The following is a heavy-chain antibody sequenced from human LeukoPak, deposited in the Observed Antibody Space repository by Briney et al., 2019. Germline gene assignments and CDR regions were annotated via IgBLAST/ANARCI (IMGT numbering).Heavy chain of an antibody. J-gene: IGHJ4*02. CDR2: IIPIFGTA. V-gene: IGHV1-69*05. CDR3: ARDGGLVGATPNFDY. CDR1: GGTFSSYA. Sequence: ASVKVSCKASGGTFSSYAISWVRQAPGQGLEWMGGIIPIFGTANYAQKFQGRVTITTDESTSTAYMELSSLRSDDTAVYYCARDGGLVGATPNFDYWGQGTLVTVSS. D-gene: IGHD1-26*01.